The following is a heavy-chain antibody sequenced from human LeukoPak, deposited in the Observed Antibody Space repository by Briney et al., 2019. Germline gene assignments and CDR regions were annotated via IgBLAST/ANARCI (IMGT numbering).Heavy chain of an antibody. V-gene: IGHV4-38-2*02. J-gene: IGHJ4*02. CDR3: ARDNPGIAVAGLLDDY. D-gene: IGHD6-19*01. Sequence: SETLSLTCTVSGYSISSGYYWGWIRQPPGKGLEWIGSIYHSGSTYYNPSLKSRVTISVDTSKNQFSLKLSSVTAADTAVYYCARDNPGIAVAGLLDDYWGQGTLVTVSS. CDR1: GYSISSGYY. CDR2: IYHSGST.